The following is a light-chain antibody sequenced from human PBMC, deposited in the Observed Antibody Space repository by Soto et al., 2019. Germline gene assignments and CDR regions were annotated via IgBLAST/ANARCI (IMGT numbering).Light chain of an antibody. CDR1: QSISSW. Sequence: DIHMTQSPSALSSSVGDRVTITCRARQSISSWWAWYQQKPGKAPRLLSYDASYLERGVPSRFSGSGSGTEFTLTISDLQPDDLATDYCQQYNNFFTFGPGTKVEI. CDR2: DAS. J-gene: IGKJ1*01. CDR3: QQYNNFFT. V-gene: IGKV1-5*01.